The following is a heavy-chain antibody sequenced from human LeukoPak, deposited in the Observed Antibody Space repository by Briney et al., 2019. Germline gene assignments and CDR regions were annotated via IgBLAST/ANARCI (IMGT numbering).Heavy chain of an antibody. D-gene: IGHD3/OR15-3a*01. Sequence: GGSLRLSCAASGFTFSSYAMSWVRQAPGKGLEWVSAISGSGGSTYYADSVKGRFTISRDNSKNTLYLQMNSLRAEDTAVYYCAKENLGGDWFIPPGAFDIWGQGTMVTVSS. CDR3: AKENLGGDWFIPPGAFDI. CDR2: ISGSGGST. V-gene: IGHV3-23*01. J-gene: IGHJ3*02. CDR1: GFTFSSYA.